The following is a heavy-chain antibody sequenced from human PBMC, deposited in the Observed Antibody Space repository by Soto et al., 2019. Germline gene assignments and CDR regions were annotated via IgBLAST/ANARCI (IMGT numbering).Heavy chain of an antibody. CDR3: ATSGPHLDYYDSSGPFDD. CDR2: IIPIFGTA. J-gene: IGHJ4*02. D-gene: IGHD3-22*01. V-gene: IGHV1-69*13. Sequence: SVKVSCKASGGTFSSYAISWVRQAPGQGLEWMGGIIPIFGTANYAQKFQGRVTITADESTSTAYMELSSLRSEDTAVYYCATSGPHLDYYDSSGPFDDWGQGTMVTVSS. CDR1: GGTFSSYA.